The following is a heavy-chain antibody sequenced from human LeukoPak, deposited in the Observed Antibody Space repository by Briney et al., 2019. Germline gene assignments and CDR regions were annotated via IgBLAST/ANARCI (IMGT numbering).Heavy chain of an antibody. Sequence: PGGSLRLSCAASGFTFSSYWMSWVRQAPGKGLEWVANIKQDGSEKYYVDSVKGRFTISRDNAKNSLYLQMNSLRAEDTAVYYCAKGGRTAMVPNLDYWGQGTLVTVSS. V-gene: IGHV3-7*03. J-gene: IGHJ4*02. CDR2: IKQDGSEK. D-gene: IGHD5-18*01. CDR1: GFTFSSYW. CDR3: AKGGRTAMVPNLDY.